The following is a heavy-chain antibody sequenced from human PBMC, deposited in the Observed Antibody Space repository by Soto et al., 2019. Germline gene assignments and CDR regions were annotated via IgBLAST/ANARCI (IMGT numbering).Heavy chain of an antibody. CDR1: GFTFSSYG. D-gene: IGHD3-22*01. V-gene: IGHV3-33*01. Sequence: QVQLVESGGGVVQPGRSLRLSCAASGFTFSSYGMHWVRQAPGKGLEWVAVIWYDGSNKYYADSVKGRFTISIDNSKNTLYLHMNGLRAKDTAVYYCARGDSGYADLDYWGQGNLVTVSS. J-gene: IGHJ4*02. CDR3: ARGDSGYADLDY. CDR2: IWYDGSNK.